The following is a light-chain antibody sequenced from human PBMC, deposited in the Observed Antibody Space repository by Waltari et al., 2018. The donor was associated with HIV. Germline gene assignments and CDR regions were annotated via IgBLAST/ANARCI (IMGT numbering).Light chain of an antibody. V-gene: IGKV3-11*01. J-gene: IGKJ5*01. Sequence: EIVLTQYPGTLSLSPGERATLSCRASQSVSRYLAWYKQKPGQAPRLLIYDASNRATGIPARFRGSGSGTDFTLTISSLEPEDFAVYYCQQRSDWPPITFGQGTRLEIK. CDR1: QSVSRY. CDR3: QQRSDWPPIT. CDR2: DAS.